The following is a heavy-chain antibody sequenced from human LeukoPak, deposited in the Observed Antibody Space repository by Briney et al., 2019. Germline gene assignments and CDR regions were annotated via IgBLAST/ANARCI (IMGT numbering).Heavy chain of an antibody. CDR2: IYSGGNT. V-gene: IGHV3-53*01. Sequence: GGSLRLSCATSGFTVSSNSMNWVRQAPGKGLQWVSVIYSGGNTYYADSVKGRFTISRDNSKNTLYLQMNSLRADDTAVYYCARENNFGSGVDVWGPGTTVTVSS. D-gene: IGHD3-10*01. J-gene: IGHJ6*02. CDR3: ARENNFGSGVDV. CDR1: GFTVSSNS.